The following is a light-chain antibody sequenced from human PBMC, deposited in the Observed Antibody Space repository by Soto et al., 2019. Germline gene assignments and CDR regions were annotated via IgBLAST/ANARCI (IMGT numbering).Light chain of an antibody. CDR3: QQYDDLPIT. CDR1: HDITNF. Sequence: DIQMTQSPSSLSVSVVDGVTITCRASHDITNFLNWYQQKPGKAPKLLIYDVSKLETGVPSRFSGSGSGTDFTLTISSLQPEDIATYFCQQYDDLPITFGQGTRLEIK. J-gene: IGKJ5*01. V-gene: IGKV1-33*01. CDR2: DVS.